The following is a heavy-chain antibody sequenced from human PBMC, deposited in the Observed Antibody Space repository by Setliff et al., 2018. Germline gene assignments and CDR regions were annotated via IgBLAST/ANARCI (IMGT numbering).Heavy chain of an antibody. V-gene: IGHV3-48*01. CDR1: GFTFSSYS. CDR3: ARGPTIFGVIINSIGGRYFDY. Sequence: GGSLRLSCAASGFTFSSYSMNWVRQAPGKGLEWVSYISSSSSTIYYADSVKGRFTISRDNAKNSLYLQMNSLRAEDTAVYYCARGPTIFGVIINSIGGRYFDYWGQGTLVTVSS. D-gene: IGHD3-3*01. CDR2: ISSSSSTI. J-gene: IGHJ4*02.